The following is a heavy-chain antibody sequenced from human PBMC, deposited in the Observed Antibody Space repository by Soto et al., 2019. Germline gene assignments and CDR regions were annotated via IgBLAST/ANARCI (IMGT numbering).Heavy chain of an antibody. J-gene: IGHJ5*02. CDR1: GGSISSSSYY. D-gene: IGHD6-13*01. Sequence: SETLSLTCTVSGGSISSSSYYWGWIRQPPGKGLEWIGSIYYSGSTYYNPSLKSRVTISVDTSKNQFSLKLSSVTAADTAVYYCARHGVAAAIVNWFDPWGQGTLVTVSS. CDR3: ARHGVAAAIVNWFDP. CDR2: IYYSGST. V-gene: IGHV4-39*01.